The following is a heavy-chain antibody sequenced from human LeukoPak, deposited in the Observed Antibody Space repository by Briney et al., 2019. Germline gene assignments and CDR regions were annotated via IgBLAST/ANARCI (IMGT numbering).Heavy chain of an antibody. J-gene: IGHJ4*02. Sequence: GGSLRLSCAASGFTVSSNYMSWVRQAPGKGLEWVSVIYSGGSTYYADSVKGRFTISRHNSKNTLYLQMNSLRAEDTAVYYCASRTYYHDSSGYYFDYWGQGTLVTVSS. V-gene: IGHV3-53*04. CDR1: GFTVSSNY. CDR3: ASRTYYHDSSGYYFDY. CDR2: IYSGGST. D-gene: IGHD3-22*01.